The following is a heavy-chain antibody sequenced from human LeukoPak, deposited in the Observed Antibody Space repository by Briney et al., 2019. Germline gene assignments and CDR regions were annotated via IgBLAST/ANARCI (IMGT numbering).Heavy chain of an antibody. V-gene: IGHV1-8*02. D-gene: IGHD2/OR15-2a*01. J-gene: IGHJ6*03. Sequence: ASVKVSCKASGYTFTSYGISWVRQATGQGLEWMGWMDPNSGNTGYAQKFQGRVTMTRNTSISTAYMELRSLRSDDTAVYYCARRVRVISDYMDVWGKGTTVTVSS. CDR3: ARRVRVISDYMDV. CDR2: MDPNSGNT. CDR1: GYTFTSYG.